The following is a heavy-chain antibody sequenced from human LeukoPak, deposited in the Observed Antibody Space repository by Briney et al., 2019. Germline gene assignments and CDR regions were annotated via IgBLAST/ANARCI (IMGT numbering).Heavy chain of an antibody. CDR2: IYYSGTT. CDR1: GGSISSSTYY. V-gene: IGHV4-39*01. J-gene: IGHJ4*02. Sequence: PSETLSLTCTGSGGSISSSTYYWDWIRQPPGKGLEWIGSIYYSGTTYYNPSLKSRVTISVDMSKNQFSLKLSSVTAADTAVYYCARQDNYYFDYWGQGILVTVSS. D-gene: IGHD1-20*01. CDR3: ARQDNYYFDY.